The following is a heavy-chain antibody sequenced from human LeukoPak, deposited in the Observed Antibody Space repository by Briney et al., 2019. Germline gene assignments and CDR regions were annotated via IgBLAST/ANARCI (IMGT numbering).Heavy chain of an antibody. CDR2: INERGSST. Sequence: GGCLRLSCAASGFTLSNSWLHWVRQAPGKGLVWVSRINERGSSTSYADSVKGRFTISRDNAKNTLYLQMNNLRADDTAVYYCAGGRLVATSKAVAIDYWGQGTLVTVSS. CDR3: AGGRLVATSKAVAIDY. CDR1: GFTLSNSW. V-gene: IGHV3-74*01. D-gene: IGHD5-12*01. J-gene: IGHJ4*02.